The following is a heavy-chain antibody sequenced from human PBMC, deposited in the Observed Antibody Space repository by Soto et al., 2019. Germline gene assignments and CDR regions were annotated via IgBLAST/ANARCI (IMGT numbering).Heavy chain of an antibody. J-gene: IGHJ3*02. CDR1: GYSFTSYW. V-gene: IGHV5-10-1*01. CDR3: ACTWILDAFDI. CDR2: IYPSDSYT. Sequence: GESLKISCKGSGYSFTSYWIGWVRQMPGKGLEWMGIIYPSDSYTNYSPSFQGHVTISADKSISTAYLQWSSLKASDTAMYYFACTWILDAFDIWGQGTMVTVSS. D-gene: IGHD5-18*01.